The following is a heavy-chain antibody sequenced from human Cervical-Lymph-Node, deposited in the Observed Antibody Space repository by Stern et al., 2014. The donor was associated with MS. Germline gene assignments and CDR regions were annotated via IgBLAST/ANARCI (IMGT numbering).Heavy chain of an antibody. CDR3: ALSSETSDRWYSLGYDL. V-gene: IGHV1-69*01. Sequence: VQLVESGAEVTKPGSSVKVSCKASGGTFSKFPSSWVRQAPGQGLEWMGWIFPVFGTPTYAQEVRGSVTITAYVSTSTVYMEMSSLRSDDTAVYYCALSSETSDRWYSLGYDLWGQGTLVTVSS. J-gene: IGHJ5*02. CDR2: IFPVFGTP. CDR1: GGTFSKFP. D-gene: IGHD6-13*01.